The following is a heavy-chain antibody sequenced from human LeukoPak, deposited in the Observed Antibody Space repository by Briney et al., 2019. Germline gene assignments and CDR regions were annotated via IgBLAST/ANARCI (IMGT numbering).Heavy chain of an antibody. D-gene: IGHD6-19*01. V-gene: IGHV1-46*01. Sequence: ASVKVSCKASGYTFTSYYIHWVRQAPGQGLEWIGIINPFNGDTTYAQRFQGRLTLTSDTSTSTVDVELTSLRSDDTAVYYCARDGRYRSGWSFDCWGQGTQVTVSS. J-gene: IGHJ4*02. CDR2: INPFNGDT. CDR1: GYTFTSYY. CDR3: ARDGRYRSGWSFDC.